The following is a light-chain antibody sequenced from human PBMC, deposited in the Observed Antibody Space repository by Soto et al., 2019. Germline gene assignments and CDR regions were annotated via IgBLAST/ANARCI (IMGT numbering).Light chain of an antibody. J-gene: IGKJ2*01. Sequence: DIVMTQSPDSLAVSLGERATINCKSSQSVLYSSNNKNYLAWYQQKPGQPPNLLIFWASTRESGVPDRFSGSGSGTDYTLTISSLQAEDVAVYYFQQYYNTPYTFGQGTRLEIK. V-gene: IGKV4-1*01. CDR2: WAS. CDR1: QSVLYSSNNKNY. CDR3: QQYYNTPYT.